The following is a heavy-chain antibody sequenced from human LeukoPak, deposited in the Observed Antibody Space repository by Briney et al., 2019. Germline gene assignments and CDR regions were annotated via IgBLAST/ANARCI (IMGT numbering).Heavy chain of an antibody. CDR1: GVSITTYQ. D-gene: IGHD2-2*01. CDR3: ATNAGPAPHDAFDI. J-gene: IGHJ3*02. V-gene: IGHV4-4*08. Sequence: SETPSLTCTVSGVSITTYQWYWIRQPPGQGLEWIGYTQSSGSTDYNPSLKSRVTISKDTSKNQFSLRLSSVTAADTALYYCATNAGPAPHDAFDIWGQGTMVTVSS. CDR2: TQSSGST.